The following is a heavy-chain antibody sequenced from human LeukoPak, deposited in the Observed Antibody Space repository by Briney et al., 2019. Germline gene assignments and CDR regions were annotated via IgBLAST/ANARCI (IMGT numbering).Heavy chain of an antibody. CDR3: VARSIIMIDDAFDI. CDR1: GFTFNDYA. CDR2: ISWDGGST. D-gene: IGHD3-22*01. J-gene: IGHJ3*02. V-gene: IGHV3-43D*03. Sequence: GGSLRLSCAASGFTFNDYAMQWVRQAPGKGLEWVSLISWDGGSTFYADSVKGRFTISRDNSKNSLYLQMNSLRPEDTALYYCVARSIIMIDDAFDIWGQGTMVTVSS.